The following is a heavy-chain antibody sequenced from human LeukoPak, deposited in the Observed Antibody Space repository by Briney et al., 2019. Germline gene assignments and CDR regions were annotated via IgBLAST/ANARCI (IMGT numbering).Heavy chain of an antibody. J-gene: IGHJ4*02. CDR3: AREGSSSYFFDY. V-gene: IGHV4-61*08. Sequence: PSETLSLTCTVSGGSISSGGYYWSWIRQPPGKGLEWIGYIYYSGSTNYNPSLKSRVTISVDTSKNQFSLKLTSVTAADTAVYYCAREGSSSYFFDYWGQGTLVTVSS. D-gene: IGHD6-13*01. CDR1: GGSISSGGYY. CDR2: IYYSGST.